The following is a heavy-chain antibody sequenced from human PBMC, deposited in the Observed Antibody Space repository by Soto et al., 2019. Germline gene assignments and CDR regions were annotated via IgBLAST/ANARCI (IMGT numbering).Heavy chain of an antibody. J-gene: IGHJ4*02. CDR2: IWSDGSNK. CDR3: ARDPPGSGWAFDY. V-gene: IGHV3-33*01. D-gene: IGHD6-19*01. Sequence: QVQLVESGGGVVQPGRSLRLSCAAAGFTFSTHAMHWVRQAPGKGLEWVAFIWSDGSNKYYADSVKGRATISRDNSKRTVDLQMNSLRPEDTAVYYCARDPPGSGWAFDYWGQGTLVTVSS. CDR1: GFTFSTHA.